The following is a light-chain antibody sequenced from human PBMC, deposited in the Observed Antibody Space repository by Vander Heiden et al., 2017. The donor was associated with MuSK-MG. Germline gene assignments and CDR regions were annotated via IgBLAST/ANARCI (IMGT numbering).Light chain of an antibody. Sequence: HCVMTQPPSVSSAPGQSVTISCTASGSTIQAGHDVRLYKTFPGTAPRLLMYGNTNRHSGVPDRFSGSKSGTSASLAITGLQAEDEADYYCQSYDSSLRGVLFGGGTKLTVL. CDR1: GSTIQAGHD. V-gene: IGLV1-40*01. CDR2: GNT. J-gene: IGLJ2*01. CDR3: QSYDSSLRGVL.